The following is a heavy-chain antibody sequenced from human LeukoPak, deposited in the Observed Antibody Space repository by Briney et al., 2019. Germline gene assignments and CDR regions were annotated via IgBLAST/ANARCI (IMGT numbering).Heavy chain of an antibody. CDR2: FDPEDGET. CDR1: GYTLTELS. CDR3: ARVKGNTGIHDY. V-gene: IGHV1-24*01. J-gene: IGHJ4*02. Sequence: ASVKVSCKVSGYTLTELSMHWVRQAPGKGLEWMGGFDPEDGETIYAQKFQGRVTMTEDTSTDTAYMELRSLRSDDTAVYYCARVKGNTGIHDYWGQGTLVAVSS. D-gene: IGHD2/OR15-2a*01.